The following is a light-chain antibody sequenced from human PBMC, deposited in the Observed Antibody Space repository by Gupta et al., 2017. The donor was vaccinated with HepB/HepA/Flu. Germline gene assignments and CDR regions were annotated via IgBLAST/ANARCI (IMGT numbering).Light chain of an antibody. CDR1: SGPTDSA. V-gene: IGLV4-69*01. CDR2: INSDRSH. J-gene: IGLJ3*02. Sequence: QPVLPPSPSASASVGASVTLTCTLDSGPTDSAIAWHHHQPDKGPRYLLKINSDRSHTKGAGILACFSGSSSGAERDLTISGCEAEDEDDYYCQTWGTGRVFGGGTKVTVL. CDR3: QTWGTGRV.